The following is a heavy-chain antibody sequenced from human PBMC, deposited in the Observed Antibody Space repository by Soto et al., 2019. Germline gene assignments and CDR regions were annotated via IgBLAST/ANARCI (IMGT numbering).Heavy chain of an antibody. CDR1: GGTFSSYA. D-gene: IGHD3-10*01. CDR3: ARGGLLWFGELPPGGRGDYYYGMDV. J-gene: IGHJ6*02. CDR2: IIPIFGTA. V-gene: IGHV1-69*06. Sequence: VKVSCKASGGTFSSYAISWVRQAPGQGLEWMGGIIPIFGTANYAQKFQGRVTITADKSTSTAYMELSSLRSEDTAVYYCARGGLLWFGELPPGGRGDYYYGMDVWGQGTTVTVSS.